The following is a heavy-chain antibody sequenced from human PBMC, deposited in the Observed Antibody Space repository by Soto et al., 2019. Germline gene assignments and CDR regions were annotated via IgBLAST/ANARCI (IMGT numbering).Heavy chain of an antibody. CDR2: ISASGGST. CDR3: ATHRVIIEYFQN. CDR1: GLSFSSYV. Sequence: PGASLRLSGAASGLSFSSYVMSWFRQAPGKGLEWVSSISASGGSTYYADSVKGRFPISRDTSKTTLYLQMNSLRAEDTAVYYCATHRVIIEYFQNWGQGTLVTVSS. J-gene: IGHJ1*01. V-gene: IGHV3-23*01. D-gene: IGHD2-21*01.